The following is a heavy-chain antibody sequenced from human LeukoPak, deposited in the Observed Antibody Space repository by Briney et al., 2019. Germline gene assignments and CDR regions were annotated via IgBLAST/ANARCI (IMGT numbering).Heavy chain of an antibody. Sequence: GGSLRLSCAASGFTFSSYSMNWVRQAPGKGLEWVSSISSSSSYIYYADSVKGRFTISRDNAKNSLYLQMNSLRAEDTAVYYCARFVTDTALWFDPWGQGTLVTVSS. CDR3: ARFVTDTALWFDP. D-gene: IGHD5-18*01. V-gene: IGHV3-21*04. J-gene: IGHJ5*02. CDR2: ISSSSSYI. CDR1: GFTFSSYS.